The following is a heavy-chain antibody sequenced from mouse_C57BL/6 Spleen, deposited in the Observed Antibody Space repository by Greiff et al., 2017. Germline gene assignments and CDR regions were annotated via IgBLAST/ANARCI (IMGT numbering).Heavy chain of an antibody. CDR1: GFSLTSYG. CDR2: IWSGGIT. D-gene: IGHD1-1*01. V-gene: IGHV2-2*01. CDR3: AIDYYGSSDWYFDV. J-gene: IGHJ1*03. Sequence: QVQLKQSGPGLVQPSQSLSITCTVSGFSLTSYGVHWVRQSPGKGLEWLGVIWSGGITDYNAAFISRLCIRKDNSKSQVFFKMNSLPADDTAIYYCAIDYYGSSDWYFDVGGTGTTVTVAS.